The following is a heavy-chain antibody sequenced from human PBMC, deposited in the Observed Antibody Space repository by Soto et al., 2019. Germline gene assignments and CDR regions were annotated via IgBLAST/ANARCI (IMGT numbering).Heavy chain of an antibody. Sequence: EVQLVESGGGLVKPGGSLRLSCAASGFTFSNAWMNWVRQAPGKGLEWVGRIKSKTDGGTADYAAPVKGRFTISRDDSKNTLYLQMDSLITEDTAVYYCTTQNCSGGSCYSGYYYYGRDVGGQWTTVSVSS. V-gene: IGHV3-15*07. D-gene: IGHD2-15*01. CDR1: GFTFSNAW. CDR3: TTQNCSGGSCYSGYYYYGRDV. J-gene: IGHJ6*02. CDR2: IKSKTDGGTA.